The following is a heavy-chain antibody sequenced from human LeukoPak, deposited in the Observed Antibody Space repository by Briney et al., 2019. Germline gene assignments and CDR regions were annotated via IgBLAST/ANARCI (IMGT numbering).Heavy chain of an antibody. J-gene: IGHJ4*02. D-gene: IGHD1-1*01. CDR3: GRDRHWNQGNFDY. CDR1: RYTITVYN. CDR2: INPNNGGT. V-gene: IGHV1-2*02. Sequence: AASVKVSCKACRYTITVYNVYWVRQAPGQGLEWMGWINPNNGGTNSAQKFQGRVTMTRDTSIGTAYMELNRLTYDDTAVYYCGRDRHWNQGNFDYWGQGTLVTVSS.